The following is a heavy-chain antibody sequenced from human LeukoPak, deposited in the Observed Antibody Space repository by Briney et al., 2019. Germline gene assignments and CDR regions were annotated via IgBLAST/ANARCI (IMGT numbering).Heavy chain of an antibody. D-gene: IGHD3-10*01. CDR3: ASPQASSYYYGSGSWNWFDP. CDR2: FDPEDGET. CDR1: GYTLTELS. V-gene: IGHV1-24*01. J-gene: IGHJ5*02. Sequence: ASVKVSCKVSGYTLTELSMHWVRQAPGKGLEWMGGFDPEDGETIYAQKFQGRVTMTEDTSTDTAYMELSRLRSDDTAVYYCASPQASSYYYGSGSWNWFDPWGQGTPVTVSS.